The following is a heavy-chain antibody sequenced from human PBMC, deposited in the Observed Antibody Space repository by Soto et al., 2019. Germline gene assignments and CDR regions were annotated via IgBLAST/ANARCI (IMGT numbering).Heavy chain of an antibody. V-gene: IGHV3-48*02. CDR1: GFTFSSYS. D-gene: IGHD3-22*01. Sequence: GGSLRLSCAAYGFTFSSYSMNWVRQAPGKGLEWVSYISSSSSTIYYADSVKGRFTISRDNAKNSLYLQMNSLRDEDTAVYYCARVNYDSPSFSYGMDVWDQATTLSLSS. CDR3: ARVNYDSPSFSYGMDV. J-gene: IGHJ6*02. CDR2: ISSSSSTI.